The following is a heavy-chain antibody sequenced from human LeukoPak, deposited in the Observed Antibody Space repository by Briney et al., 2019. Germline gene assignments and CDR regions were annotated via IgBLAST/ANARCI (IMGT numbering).Heavy chain of an antibody. V-gene: IGHV3-23*01. CDR2: ISDSGGST. Sequence: GGSLRLSCAASGFTFSSYAMSWVRQAPGKGLGWVSTISDSGGSTYHADSVKGRFAISRDNSKSTLFLQMNSLRADDTAVYYCAKAVAGLIGDFQHWGQGTQVTVSS. CDR1: GFTFSSYA. J-gene: IGHJ1*01. CDR3: AKAVAGLIGDFQH. D-gene: IGHD6-19*01.